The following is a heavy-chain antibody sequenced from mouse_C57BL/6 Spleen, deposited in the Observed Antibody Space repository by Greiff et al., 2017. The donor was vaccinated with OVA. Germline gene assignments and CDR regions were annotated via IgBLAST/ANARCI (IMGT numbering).Heavy chain of an antibody. CDR2: INPSTGGT. Sequence: VQLKESGPELVKPGASVKISCKASGYSFTGYYMNWVKQSPEKSLEWIGEINPSTGGTTYNQKFKAKATLTVDKSSRTAYMQLKSLTSEDSAVYYCARLGGDYFDYWGQGTTLTVSS. D-gene: IGHD4-1*01. J-gene: IGHJ2*01. V-gene: IGHV1-42*01. CDR1: GYSFTGYY. CDR3: ARLGGDYFDY.